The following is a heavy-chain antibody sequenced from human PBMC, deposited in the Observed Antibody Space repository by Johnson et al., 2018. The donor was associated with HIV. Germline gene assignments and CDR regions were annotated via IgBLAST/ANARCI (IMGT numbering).Heavy chain of an antibody. CDR2: ISYDGSNK. J-gene: IGHJ3*02. CDR1: GFTFSSYG. V-gene: IGHV3-30*18. Sequence: QVQLVESGGGVVQPGRSLRLSCAASGFTFSSYGMHWVRQAPGKGLEWVAVISYDGSNKYYADSVKGRFTISRDNSKNTLYLQMNSLRAEDTAVYYCAKEASGWYQGGDAVDMWGKGKMVTVA. D-gene: IGHD6-19*01. CDR3: AKEASGWYQGGDAVDM.